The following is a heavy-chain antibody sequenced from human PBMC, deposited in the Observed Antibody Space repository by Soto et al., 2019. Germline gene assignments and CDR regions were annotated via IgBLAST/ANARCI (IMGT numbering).Heavy chain of an antibody. V-gene: IGHV4-59*13. D-gene: IGHD3-3*01. CDR2: AYYSGTT. CDR3: AVWSALTQYYFDS. CDR1: GASFSGSD. J-gene: IGHJ4*01. Sequence: SETLSLTCAVSGASFSGSDWSGIRQPPGKGLEWIGYAYYSGTTVYNPSLKSRVSISVDTSKKHVSLRLHSVTAADTAVYYCAVWSALTQYYFDSWGHGTLVTPSS.